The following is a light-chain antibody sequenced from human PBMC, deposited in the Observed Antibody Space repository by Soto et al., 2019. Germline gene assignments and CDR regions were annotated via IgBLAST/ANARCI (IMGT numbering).Light chain of an antibody. V-gene: IGKV1-5*03. CDR1: QSINSR. CDR3: PQYNNYWT. CDR2: KAS. Sequence: DIQMTQSPSTLSASVGDRVTITCRASQSINSRLAWYQQKPGKAPNLLIYKASSLESGVPSRFSGSGSGTEFTLTISSLQTDDFATYYCPQYNNYWTFGQGTKVEIK. J-gene: IGKJ1*01.